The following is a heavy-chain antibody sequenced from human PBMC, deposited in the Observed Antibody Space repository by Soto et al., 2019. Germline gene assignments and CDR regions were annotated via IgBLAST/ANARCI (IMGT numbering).Heavy chain of an antibody. V-gene: IGHV3-23*01. CDR1: GFTFSSCA. Sequence: HPGGSLRLSCAASGFTFSSCAMNWVRQAPGKGLEWVSGISAGGSSTYYADSVKGRFTISRDNSKNTLYLQMHSLRADDTAVYYCAKVRGMITFGGVIAPNFHYWGQGTLVTVSS. J-gene: IGHJ4*01. CDR3: AKVRGMITFGGVIAPNFHY. CDR2: ISAGGSST. D-gene: IGHD3-16*02.